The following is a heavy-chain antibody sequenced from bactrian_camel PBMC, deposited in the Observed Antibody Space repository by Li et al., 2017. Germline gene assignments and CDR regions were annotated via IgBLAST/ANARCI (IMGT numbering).Heavy chain of an antibody. Sequence: QVQLVESGGGSALAGGSVRLSCAASGYTFSSTCLGWYRQPPGKDREGLARISLGGGRPYYANAAKDRFTISQDNAKHTLDLQMNSLKPEDTAVYYCAANGERGSWYDFADRRDFGYWGQGTQVTVS. CDR2: ISLGGGRP. D-gene: IGHD6*01. CDR1: GYTFSSTC. J-gene: IGHJ6*01. V-gene: IGHV3S54*01. CDR3: AANGERGSWYDFADRRDFGY.